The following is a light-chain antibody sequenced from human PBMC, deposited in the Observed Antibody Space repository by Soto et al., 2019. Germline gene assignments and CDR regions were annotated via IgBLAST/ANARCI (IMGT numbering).Light chain of an antibody. CDR3: QQYNSYPLT. J-gene: IGKJ5*01. CDR2: KAS. CDR1: QSISSW. V-gene: IGKV1-5*03. Sequence: DIQMTQSPSTLSASVGDRVTITCRASQSISSWLAWYQQKPGKAPKPLIYKASSLESGVPTRFSGSGSGTEFTLTISSLQPDDFATYYCQQYNSYPLTFGQGTRLEIK.